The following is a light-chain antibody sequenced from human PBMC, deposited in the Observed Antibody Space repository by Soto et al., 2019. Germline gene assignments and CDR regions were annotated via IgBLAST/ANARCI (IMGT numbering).Light chain of an antibody. J-gene: IGKJ4*01. CDR3: QQRSSWPLT. CDR2: GAS. Sequence: EIVLTQSPATLSLSPGERATLSCRASQTFSGYLVWYQQKPGQAPRLLIFGASNRATGVPARFSASGSGTDFTLTISSLEPEDFAVYYCQQRSSWPLTFCGGTRVEIK. V-gene: IGKV3-11*01. CDR1: QTFSGY.